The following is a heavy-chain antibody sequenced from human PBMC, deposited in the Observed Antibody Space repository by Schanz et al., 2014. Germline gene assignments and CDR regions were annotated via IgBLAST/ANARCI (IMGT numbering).Heavy chain of an antibody. V-gene: IGHV3-33*08. J-gene: IGHJ6*02. CDR2: IWYDGSNK. D-gene: IGHD3-10*01. CDR3: ARARGVIRLYYGVDV. CDR1: GFTFSSYG. Sequence: VQLVESGGGLAQPGGSLRLSCAGSGFTFSSYGMHWVRQAPGRGLEWVALIWYDGSNKYYAESVKGRFTISRDNSNNTVYLQMNSLRSDDAAVYYCARARGVIRLYYGVDVWGQGTTVTVSS.